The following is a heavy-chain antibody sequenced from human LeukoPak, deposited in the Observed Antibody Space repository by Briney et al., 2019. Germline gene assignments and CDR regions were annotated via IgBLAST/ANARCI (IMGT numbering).Heavy chain of an antibody. V-gene: IGHV3-74*01. J-gene: IGHJ4*02. D-gene: IGHD1-14*01. CDR3: ARAGEPTFLDY. CDR1: GFTFSRYP. Sequence: PGGSLRLSCAASGFTFSRYPLHWVRQAPGKGLVRVSRIYRDGSSTNYADFVKGRFTISRDNAKDTLYLQMNNLRAEDTAVYYCARAGEPTFLDYWGLGTLVTVAS. CDR2: IYRDGSST.